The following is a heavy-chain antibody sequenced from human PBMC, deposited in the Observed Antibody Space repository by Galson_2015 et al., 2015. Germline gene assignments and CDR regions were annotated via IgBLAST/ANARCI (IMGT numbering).Heavy chain of an antibody. CDR3: ARPPYYYGSGSYYPPDY. CDR1: GYSFTSYW. CDR2: IYPGDSDT. Sequence: QSGAEVKKPGESLKISCKGSGYSFTSYWIGWVRQMPGKGLEWMGIIYPGDSDTRYSPSFQGQVTISADNSISTAYLQWSSLKASDTAIYYGARPPYYYGSGSYYPPDYWGQGTLATVSS. J-gene: IGHJ4*02. D-gene: IGHD3-10*01. V-gene: IGHV5-51*01.